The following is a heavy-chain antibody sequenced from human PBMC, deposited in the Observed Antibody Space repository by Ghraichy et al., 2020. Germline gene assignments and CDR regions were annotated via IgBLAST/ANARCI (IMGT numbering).Heavy chain of an antibody. CDR3: ASSHGYYYDSSGYSN. D-gene: IGHD3-22*01. V-gene: IGHV4-59*08. CDR1: GDSISSYY. J-gene: IGHJ4*02. Sequence: SQTLSLTCTVSGDSISSYYWSWIRQPPGKGLEWIGYIYYSGSTNYNPSLKSRVTISVDTSKNQFSLKLSSVTAADTAVYYCASSHGYYYDSSGYSNWGQGTLVTVSS. CDR2: IYYSGST.